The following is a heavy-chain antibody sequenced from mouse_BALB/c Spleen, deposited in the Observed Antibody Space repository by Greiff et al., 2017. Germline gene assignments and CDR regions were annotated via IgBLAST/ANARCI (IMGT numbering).Heavy chain of an antibody. D-gene: IGHD2-14*01. CDR1: GYSITSDYA. J-gene: IGHJ1*01. CDR3: ARWVYDDPDWYFDV. Sequence: EVQLQESGPGLVKPSQSLSLTCTVTGYSITSDYAWNWIRQFPGNKLEWMGYISYSGSTSYNPSLKSRISITRDTSKNQFFLQLNSVTTEDTATYYCARWVYDDPDWYFDVWGAGTTVTVSS. V-gene: IGHV3-2*02. CDR2: ISYSGST.